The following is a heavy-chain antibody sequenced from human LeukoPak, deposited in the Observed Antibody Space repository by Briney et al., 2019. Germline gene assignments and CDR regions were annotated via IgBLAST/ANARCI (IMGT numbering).Heavy chain of an antibody. V-gene: IGHV3-53*01. D-gene: IGHD1-26*01. J-gene: IGHJ4*02. CDR3: ARVRRSYGSFDY. Sequence: HSGGSLRLSCAASGFTVSSNYMSWVRQAPGKGLEWVSVIYSGGSTYYADSVKGRFTISRDNSKNTLYLQMNSLRAEDTAVYYCARVRRSYGSFDYWGQGTLVTFSS. CDR2: IYSGGST. CDR1: GFTVSSNY.